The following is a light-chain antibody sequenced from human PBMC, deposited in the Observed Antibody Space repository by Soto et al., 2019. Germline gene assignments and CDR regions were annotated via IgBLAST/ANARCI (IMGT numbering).Light chain of an antibody. CDR1: QSVSSSH. J-gene: IGKJ1*01. CDR3: QQYGSSSWT. Sequence: EIVLTQSPGTLSSSPGERATLSCRASQSVSSSHLAWYRQKPGQAPRLLIYAASSRATGIPDRFSGSGSGTDFTLTISRLEPEDFAVYYCQQYGSSSWTFGQGTKVEFK. CDR2: AAS. V-gene: IGKV3-20*01.